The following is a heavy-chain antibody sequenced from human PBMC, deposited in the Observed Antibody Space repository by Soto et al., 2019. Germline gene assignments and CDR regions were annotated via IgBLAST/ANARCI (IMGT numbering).Heavy chain of an antibody. CDR2: IYHSGNT. CDR3: ATLPPRVVASLLPIPT. Sequence: VQLRQSGPGLVKPSGTLSLTCAVSGGSISSSNWWTWVRQAPGKGLEWIGEIYHSGNTYYNPSLKGRVTITVDKATHQFPLKLNSVTAADTAVYYCATLPPRVVASLLPIPTWGQGPLVTVSS. J-gene: IGHJ5*02. D-gene: IGHD1-26*01. V-gene: IGHV4-4*02. CDR1: GGSISSSNW.